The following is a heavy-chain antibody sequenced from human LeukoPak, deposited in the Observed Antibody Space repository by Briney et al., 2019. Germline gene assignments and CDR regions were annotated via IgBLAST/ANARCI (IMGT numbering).Heavy chain of an antibody. CDR3: ARGYYYYYMDV. J-gene: IGHJ6*03. Sequence: PSETLSLTCTIYGGSFNGYYWSWIRQPPGKGLEWIGSIYYSGSTYYNPSLKSRVTISVDTSKNQFSLKLSSVTAADTAVYYCARGYYYYYMDVWGKGTTVTVSS. CDR2: IYYSGST. CDR1: GGSFNGYY. V-gene: IGHV4-34*01.